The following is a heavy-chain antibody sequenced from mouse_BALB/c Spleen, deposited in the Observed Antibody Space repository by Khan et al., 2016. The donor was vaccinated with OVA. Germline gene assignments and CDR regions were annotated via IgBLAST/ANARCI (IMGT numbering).Heavy chain of an antibody. CDR2: INTFTGEP. V-gene: IGHV9-3-1*01. D-gene: IGHD2-12*01. J-gene: IGHJ4*01. CDR3: ARPPYFSYSLDH. Sequence: QIQLVQSGPEMKKPGETVKISCKASGYTFTNYGMNWVKQSPGKALKWMGWINTFTGEPTYADDFKGRFAFSLETSASNAYLQLNNLQNEDTATYFCARPPYFSYSLDHWGQGTSVTVSS. CDR1: GYTFTNYG.